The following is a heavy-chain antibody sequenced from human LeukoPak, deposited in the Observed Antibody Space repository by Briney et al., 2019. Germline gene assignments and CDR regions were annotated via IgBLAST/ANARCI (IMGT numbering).Heavy chain of an antibody. Sequence: PGGSLRLSCSASGFTFSSYAMYWVRQAPGKGVEYVSAITSNGGSTYYADSVKGRFTISRDNSKNTLYLQMSSLRAEDTAVYYCVGFRATAGLYWGQGTLVTVSS. V-gene: IGHV3-64D*06. CDR2: ITSNGGST. CDR3: VGFRATAGLY. D-gene: IGHD6-13*01. CDR1: GFTFSSYA. J-gene: IGHJ4*02.